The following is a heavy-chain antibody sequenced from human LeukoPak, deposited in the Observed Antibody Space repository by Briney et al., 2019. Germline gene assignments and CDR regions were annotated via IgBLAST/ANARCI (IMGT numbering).Heavy chain of an antibody. CDR3: ARDYLAAPAY. CDR1: GYTFISYG. CDR2: ISPLSGNT. J-gene: IGHJ4*02. V-gene: IGHV1-18*01. D-gene: IGHD6-6*01. Sequence: ASVKVSCKASGYTFISYGINWVRQAPGQGLEWMGWISPLSGNTDYAQNFQGRVTITTDTSSSTAYMELRSLRSDDTAIYYCARDYLAAPAYWGQGTLVTVSS.